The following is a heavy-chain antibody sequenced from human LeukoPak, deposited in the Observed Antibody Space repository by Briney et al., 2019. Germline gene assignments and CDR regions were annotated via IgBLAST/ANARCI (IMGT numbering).Heavy chain of an antibody. D-gene: IGHD3-16*02. Sequence: ETLSLTCAVYGGSFSGYYWSWIRLPPGKGLEWIGEINHSGSTNYNPSLKSRVTMSVDTSKNQFSLKLSSVTAADTAVYYCARGGEHADYVWGSYRRPPNWFDPWGQGTLVTVSS. V-gene: IGHV4-34*01. CDR1: GGSFSGYY. CDR2: INHSGST. J-gene: IGHJ5*02. CDR3: ARGGEHADYVWGSYRRPPNWFDP.